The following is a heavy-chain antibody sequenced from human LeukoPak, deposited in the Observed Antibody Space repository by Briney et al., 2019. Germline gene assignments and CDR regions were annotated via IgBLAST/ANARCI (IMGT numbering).Heavy chain of an antibody. V-gene: IGHV3-30*04. CDR2: ISYDGSNE. CDR1: GFTFSSYA. D-gene: IGHD3-10*01. J-gene: IGHJ4*02. CDR3: ARAMVRGVITPIDY. Sequence: PGRSLRLSCAASGFTFSSYAMHWVRQAPGKGLEWVAVISYDGSNEYYADSVKGRFTISRDNSKNTLYLQMNSLRAEDTAVYYCARAMVRGVITPIDYWGQGTLVT.